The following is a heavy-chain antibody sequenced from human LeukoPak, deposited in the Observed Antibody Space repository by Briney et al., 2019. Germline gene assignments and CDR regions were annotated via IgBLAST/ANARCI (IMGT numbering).Heavy chain of an antibody. V-gene: IGHV3-23*01. CDR2: ISGRGGST. D-gene: IGHD3-22*01. J-gene: IGHJ3*02. CDR3: AKGGYYDSSGPSNDAFDI. CDR1: GFTFSSYA. Sequence: GGSLRLSCAASGFTFSSYAMSWVRQAPGKGLEWVSAISGRGGSTYYADSVKGRFTISRDNSKNTLYLQMNSLRAEDTAVYYCAKGGYYDSSGPSNDAFDIWGQGTMVTVSS.